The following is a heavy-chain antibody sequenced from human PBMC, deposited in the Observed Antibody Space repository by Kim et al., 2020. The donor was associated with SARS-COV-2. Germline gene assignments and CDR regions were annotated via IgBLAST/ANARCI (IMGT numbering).Heavy chain of an antibody. Sequence: SETLSLTCTVSGGSISSSSYYWGWIRQPPGKGLEWIGSIYYSGSTYYNPSLKSRVTISVDTSKNQFSLKLSSVTAADTAVYYCAAERRDYYYYYGMDVWGQGTTVTVSS. CDR3: AAERRDYYYYYGMDV. CDR2: IYYSGST. V-gene: IGHV4-39*01. J-gene: IGHJ6*02. CDR1: GGSISSSSYY.